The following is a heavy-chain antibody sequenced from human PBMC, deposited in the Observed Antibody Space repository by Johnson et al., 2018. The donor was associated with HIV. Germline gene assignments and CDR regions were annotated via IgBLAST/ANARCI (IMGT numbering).Heavy chain of an antibody. CDR1: GFTFDDYC. D-gene: IGHD1-1*01. CDR2: INWDGTYT. V-gene: IGHV3-20*04. Sequence: VQLVESGGTVIRPGGSLRLSCVASGFTFDDYCMSWVRQAPGKGLEWVSGINWDGTYTGYVGSVTGRFTISRDNTKNTLYLQMNSLRAEDTAVYYCTTGAFHAYDMWGQGTMVTVSS. J-gene: IGHJ3*02. CDR3: TTGAFHAYDM.